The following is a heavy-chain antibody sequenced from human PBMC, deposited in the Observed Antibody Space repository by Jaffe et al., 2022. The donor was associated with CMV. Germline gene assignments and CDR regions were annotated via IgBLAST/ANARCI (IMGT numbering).Heavy chain of an antibody. Sequence: QVQLVESGGGLVKPGGSLRLSCAASGFTFSDYYMSWIRQAPGKGLEWVSYISSSSSYTNYADSVKGRFTISRDNAKNSLYLQMNSLRAEDTAVYYCARVVGALPPYEYYFDYWGQGTLVTVSS. D-gene: IGHD1-26*01. CDR1: GFTFSDYY. V-gene: IGHV3-11*06. CDR2: ISSSSSYT. J-gene: IGHJ4*02. CDR3: ARVVGALPPYEYYFDY.